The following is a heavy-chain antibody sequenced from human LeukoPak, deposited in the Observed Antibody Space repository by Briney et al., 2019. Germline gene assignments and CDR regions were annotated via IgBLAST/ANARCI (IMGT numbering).Heavy chain of an antibody. V-gene: IGHV4-30-4*08. CDR2: IYYSGST. CDR1: GGSISSGDYY. D-gene: IGHD2-2*01. J-gene: IGHJ4*02. CDR3: ARGPGGAVVVPAAILFVH. Sequence: SETLSLTCTVSGGSISSGDYYWSWIRQPPGKGLEWIGYIYYSGSTYYNPSLKSRVTISVDTSKDQFSLKLSSVTAADTAVYYWARGPGGAVVVPAAILFVHWGQGTLVTVSS.